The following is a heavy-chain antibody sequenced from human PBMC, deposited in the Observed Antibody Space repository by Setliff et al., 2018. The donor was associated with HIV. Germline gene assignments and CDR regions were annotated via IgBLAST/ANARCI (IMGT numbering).Heavy chain of an antibody. CDR1: AGSFSGYS. CDR3: ARGNYDTSDYYTNFYYYYMDV. V-gene: IGHV4-34*01. D-gene: IGHD3-22*01. CDR2: IYHSGSA. J-gene: IGHJ6*03. Sequence: SETLSLTCVVYAGSFSGYSWTWIRQPPGKGLEWIGEIYHSGSANRNPSLMGRVTMSVDTAKNQFSLELNSVTAADTAIYYCARGNYDTSDYYTNFYYYYMDVWGKGTAVTVSS.